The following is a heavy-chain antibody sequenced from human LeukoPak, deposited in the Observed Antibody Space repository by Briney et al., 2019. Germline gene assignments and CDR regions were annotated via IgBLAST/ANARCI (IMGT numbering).Heavy chain of an antibody. V-gene: IGHV3-21*01. CDR2: ISSSSSCT. D-gene: IGHD6-13*01. J-gene: IGHJ5*02. CDR3: ARGGYSSSWYPPPWFDP. Sequence: PGGSLRLSCAASGFTFSSYSMNWVRQAPGKGLEWVSSISSSSSCTYYADSVKGRFTISRDNAKNSLYLQMNSLRAEDTAVYYCARGGYSSSWYPPPWFDPWGQGTLVTVSS. CDR1: GFTFSSYS.